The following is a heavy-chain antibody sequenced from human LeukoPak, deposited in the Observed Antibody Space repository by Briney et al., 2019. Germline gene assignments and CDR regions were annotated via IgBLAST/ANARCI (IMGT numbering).Heavy chain of an antibody. Sequence: PGRSLRLSCAASGFTFSSYGMHWVRRAPGKGLEWVAVIWYDGSNKYYADSVKGRFTISRDNSKNTLYLQMNSLRAEDTAVYYCARAVGSGSYLTFDIWGQGTMVTVSS. D-gene: IGHD3-10*01. CDR2: IWYDGSNK. CDR1: GFTFSSYG. CDR3: ARAVGSGSYLTFDI. J-gene: IGHJ3*02. V-gene: IGHV3-33*01.